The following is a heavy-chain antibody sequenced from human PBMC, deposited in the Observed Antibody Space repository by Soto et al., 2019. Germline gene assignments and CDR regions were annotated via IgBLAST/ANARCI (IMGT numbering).Heavy chain of an antibody. J-gene: IGHJ4*02. CDR2: IWHDGSKK. V-gene: IGHV3-33*01. D-gene: IGHD3-10*01. CDR1: GFRNYG. CDR3: ARDRGDFGSGGSFFDY. Sequence: QVQLVVSGGGVVQPGRSPRLSCAASGFRNYGMHWVRQAPGKGLEWVALIWHDGSKKHYADSVKGRFTISRDDSKNTVDLQMNSLRADDTAVYYCARDRGDFGSGGSFFDYWGQGTLVTVSS.